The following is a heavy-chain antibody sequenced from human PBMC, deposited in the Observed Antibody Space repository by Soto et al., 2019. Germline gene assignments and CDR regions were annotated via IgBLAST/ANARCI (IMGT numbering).Heavy chain of an antibody. CDR1: GFTFSSYG. J-gene: IGHJ3*02. D-gene: IGHD3-22*01. Sequence: GGSLRLPCAASGFTFSSYGMHWVRQAPGKGLEWVAVIWYDGSNKYYADSVKGRFTISRDNSKNTLYLQMNSLRAEDTAVYYCARVPITMNYYDAFDIWGQGTMVTVSS. CDR2: IWYDGSNK. CDR3: ARVPITMNYYDAFDI. V-gene: IGHV3-33*01.